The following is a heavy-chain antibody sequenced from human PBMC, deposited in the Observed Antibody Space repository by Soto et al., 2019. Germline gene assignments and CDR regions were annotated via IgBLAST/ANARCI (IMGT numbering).Heavy chain of an antibody. V-gene: IGHV3-66*01. Sequence: EVQLVESGGGLVQPGGSLRLSCAASGFTVSSNYMSWVRQAPGKGLEWVSVIYSGGSTYYADSVKGRFTISRDNSKNTLYLQMNSLRAEHTAVYYCARGGSYGGNSEGEIDYWGQGTLVTVSS. D-gene: IGHD4-17*01. CDR3: ARGGSYGGNSEGEIDY. CDR1: GFTVSSNY. CDR2: IYSGGST. J-gene: IGHJ4*02.